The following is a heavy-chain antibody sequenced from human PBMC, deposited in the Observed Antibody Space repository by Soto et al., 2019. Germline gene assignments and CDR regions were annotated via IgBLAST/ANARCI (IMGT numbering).Heavy chain of an antibody. CDR2: IIPIFGTA. Sequence: SVKVSCKASGGTFSSYAISWVRQAPGQGREWMGGIIPIFGTANYAQKFQGRVTITADESTSTAYMELSSLRSEDTAVYYCARDNGLNSGYDWGPYYYYGMDVWGQGTTVTVSS. J-gene: IGHJ6*02. CDR1: GGTFSSYA. V-gene: IGHV1-69*13. D-gene: IGHD5-12*01. CDR3: ARDNGLNSGYDWGPYYYYGMDV.